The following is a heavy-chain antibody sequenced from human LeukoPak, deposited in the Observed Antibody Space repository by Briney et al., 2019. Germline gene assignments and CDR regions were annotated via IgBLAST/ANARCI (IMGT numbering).Heavy chain of an antibody. CDR3: ARGGVGKGPGSYSRAYYYYYGMDV. CDR1: GGSFSGYY. D-gene: IGHD3-10*01. V-gene: IGHV4-34*01. J-gene: IGHJ6*02. CDR2: INHSGST. Sequence: KSSETLSLTCAVYGGSFSGYYWSWIRQPPGKGLEWIGEINHSGSTNYNPSLKSRVTISVDTSKNQFSLKLSSVTAADTAVYYCARGGVGKGPGSYSRAYYYYYGMDVWGQGTTVTVSS.